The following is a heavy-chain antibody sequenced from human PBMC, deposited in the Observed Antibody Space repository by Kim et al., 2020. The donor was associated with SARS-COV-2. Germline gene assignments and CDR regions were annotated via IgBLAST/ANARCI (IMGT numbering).Heavy chain of an antibody. CDR2: ISGSGGST. CDR3: AKDLVRGLYDILTGYYSPTYYFDY. CDR1: GFTFSSYA. D-gene: IGHD3-9*01. V-gene: IGHV3-23*01. J-gene: IGHJ4*02. Sequence: GGSLRLSCAASGFTFSSYAMSWVRQAPGKGLEWVSAISGSGGSTYYADSVKGRFTISRDNSKNTLYLQMNSLRAEDTAVYYCAKDLVRGLYDILTGYYSPTYYFDYWGQGTLVTVSS.